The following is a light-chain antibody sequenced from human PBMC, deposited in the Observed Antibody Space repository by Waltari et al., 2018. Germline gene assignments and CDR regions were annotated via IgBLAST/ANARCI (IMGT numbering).Light chain of an antibody. CDR1: QTVRTTY. V-gene: IGKV3-20*01. CDR2: GAS. Sequence: CRASQTVRTTYLAWYQQRPGQDTTLLIYGASSRATGVPDRFSGSGSGTDFSLTISSLEPEDFAVYYCQQYDISPLTFGGGTKVEIK. CDR3: QQYDISPLT. J-gene: IGKJ4*01.